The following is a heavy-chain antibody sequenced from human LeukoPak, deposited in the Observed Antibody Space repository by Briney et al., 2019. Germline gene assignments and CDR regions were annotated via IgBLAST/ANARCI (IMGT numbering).Heavy chain of an antibody. CDR3: ARDSGAAAVEYYFDY. V-gene: IGHV4-4*02. CDR2: IYHSGST. Sequence: SGTLSLTCAVSGVSISSSNWWCWVRQPPGKGLEWIGEIYHSGSTNYNPSLKSRVTISVDKSKNQYSLKLSSVTAADTAVYYCARDSGAAAVEYYFDYWGQGTLVTVSS. CDR1: GVSISSSNW. D-gene: IGHD6-13*01. J-gene: IGHJ4*02.